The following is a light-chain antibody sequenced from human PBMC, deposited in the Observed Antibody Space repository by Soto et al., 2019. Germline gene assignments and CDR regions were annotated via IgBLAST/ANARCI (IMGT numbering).Light chain of an antibody. CDR3: QQYNKWPLT. V-gene: IGKV3-15*01. CDR1: QSVYST. CDR2: HAS. J-gene: IGKJ4*01. Sequence: EIVMTQSPATLSVSPGERATLSCRASQSVYSTLAWYQQKPGQAPSLLIYHASTRATGIPARFSGSGSGTEFTLTISSPQSEEFAVYYCQQYNKWPLTFGGGTKLEIK.